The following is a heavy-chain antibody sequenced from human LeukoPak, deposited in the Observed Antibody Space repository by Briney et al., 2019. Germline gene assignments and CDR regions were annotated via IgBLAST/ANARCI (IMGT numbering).Heavy chain of an antibody. CDR2: IDSGGKT. D-gene: IGHD3-3*01. V-gene: IGHV3-53*01. J-gene: IGHJ4*02. Sequence: GGSLRLSCAASGFIVNTNYMSWVRQVPGKGLEWVSVIDSGGKTYYADSVKGRFTISRDNSKDTLYLQMNSLRAEDTAVYYCAKDETISGVNYFYYWGQGTLVTVSS. CDR1: GFIVNTNY. CDR3: AKDETISGVNYFYY.